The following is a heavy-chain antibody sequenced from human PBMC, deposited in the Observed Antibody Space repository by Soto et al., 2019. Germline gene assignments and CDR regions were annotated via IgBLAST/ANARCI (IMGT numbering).Heavy chain of an antibody. CDR2: ISDRPTGHT. J-gene: IGHJ4*02. CDR3: TTRMTAHFDY. Sequence: GGSLRLSCVASGFTFSHYTLNWVRRAPGKGLEWVSTISDRPTGHTHYAESVRGRFTISRDDSRDTVFLQMDSLRAEDTAVYYCTTRMTAHFDYWGQGVLVTVS. CDR1: GFTFSHYT. D-gene: IGHD2-21*02. V-gene: IGHV3-23*01.